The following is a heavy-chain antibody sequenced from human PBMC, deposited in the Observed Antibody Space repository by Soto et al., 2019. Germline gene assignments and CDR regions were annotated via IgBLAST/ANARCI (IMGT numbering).Heavy chain of an antibody. V-gene: IGHV3-23*01. CDR1: GLNFNDYT. CDR3: AIYMRPDGVWNIDS. J-gene: IGHJ4*02. D-gene: IGHD1-1*01. CDR2: INGGDGPT. Sequence: VQLLESGGDLVQPGGSLRLSCAASGLNFNDYTMSWVRQVSGKGLEWVSGINGGDGPTYYADSVKGRFTNSRNNTRNTLSLQMDTMRAEDTAIYYCAIYMRPDGVWNIDSWGQGTLVTVSS.